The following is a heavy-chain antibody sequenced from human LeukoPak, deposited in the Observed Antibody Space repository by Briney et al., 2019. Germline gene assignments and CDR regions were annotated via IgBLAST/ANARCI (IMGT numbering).Heavy chain of an antibody. CDR1: GGSFSGYY. D-gene: IGHD6-13*01. J-gene: IGHJ4*02. Sequence: SETLSLTCAVYGGSFSGYYWSWIRQPPGKGLEWIGEINHSGSTNYNPSLKSRVTISVDTSKNQFSLKLSSVTAADTAVYYCARGEEEYSSSWFDYWGQGTLVTVSS. CDR2: INHSGST. V-gene: IGHV4-34*01. CDR3: ARGEEEYSSSWFDY.